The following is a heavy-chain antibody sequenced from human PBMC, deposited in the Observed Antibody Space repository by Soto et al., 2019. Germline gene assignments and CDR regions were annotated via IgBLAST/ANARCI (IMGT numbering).Heavy chain of an antibody. CDR3: AKDLSSSWPPDY. J-gene: IGHJ4*02. CDR2: ISYDGGYK. D-gene: IGHD6-13*01. Sequence: QVQLVESGGGVVQPGRSLRLSCAASGFTFNNYGMHWVRQAPGKGLEWVAVISYDGGYKLYADAVKGRFTISRDNSKNTVYLQMISLRVEDTAVYYCAKDLSSSWPPDYWGQGTLATVSS. CDR1: GFTFNNYG. V-gene: IGHV3-30*18.